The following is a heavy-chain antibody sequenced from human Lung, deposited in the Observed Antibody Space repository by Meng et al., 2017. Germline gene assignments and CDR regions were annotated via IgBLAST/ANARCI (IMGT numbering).Heavy chain of an antibody. CDR3: ARGPTTMAHDFDY. CDR2: INHSGST. Sequence: QVQLQQLGAALLKPSETLYLTCVVSGGSFSDYYWSWIRQPPGKGLEWIGEINHSGSTNYNPSLESRATISVDTSQNNLSLKLSSVTAADSAVYYCARGPTTMAHDFDYWGQGTLVTVSS. CDR1: GGSFSDYY. V-gene: IGHV4-34*01. J-gene: IGHJ4*02. D-gene: IGHD4-11*01.